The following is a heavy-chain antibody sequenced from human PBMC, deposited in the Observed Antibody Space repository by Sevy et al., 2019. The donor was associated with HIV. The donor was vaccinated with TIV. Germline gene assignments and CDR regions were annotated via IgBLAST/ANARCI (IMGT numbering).Heavy chain of an antibody. Sequence: GGSLRLSCAASGFTFSDYAIHWVRQAPGKGLEWLAVISYHGRNQFYADSVRGRFTISRDDSKNTVYLQMNSQRPDDTAVYYCARKQFVLPFDYWGQGTLVTVSS. J-gene: IGHJ4*02. V-gene: IGHV3-30*04. CDR2: ISYHGRNQ. CDR3: ARKQFVLPFDY. D-gene: IGHD6-6*01. CDR1: GFTFSDYA.